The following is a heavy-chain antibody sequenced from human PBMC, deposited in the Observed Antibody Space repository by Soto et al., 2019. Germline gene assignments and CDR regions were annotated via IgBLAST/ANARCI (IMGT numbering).Heavy chain of an antibody. Sequence: EVQLVESGGGFVQPGGSLSLSCAASGFTFSRSSMNWVRQAPGKGPEWISYISSSSSTIYYADSVKRRFTISRDNAKNALYLQINSLRAEDTAVYYCAREGGWGSYYTLNWFDPWGQGTLVTVSS. J-gene: IGHJ5*02. CDR2: ISSSSSTI. V-gene: IGHV3-48*01. CDR1: GFTFSRSS. CDR3: AREGGWGSYYTLNWFDP. D-gene: IGHD3-10*01.